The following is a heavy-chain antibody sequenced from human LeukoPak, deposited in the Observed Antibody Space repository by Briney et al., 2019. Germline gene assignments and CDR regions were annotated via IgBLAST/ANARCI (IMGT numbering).Heavy chain of an antibody. CDR3: ARARRLAAGPFDY. J-gene: IGHJ4*02. Sequence: PGGSLRLSCAASGFTVSSNYMSWVRQAPGKGLEWVSVIYSGGSTYYADSVKGRFTISRDNAKNSLFLQMNSLRAEDTAVYYCARARRLAAGPFDYWGQGTLVTVSS. D-gene: IGHD6-13*01. CDR2: IYSGGST. CDR1: GFTVSSNY. V-gene: IGHV3-66*01.